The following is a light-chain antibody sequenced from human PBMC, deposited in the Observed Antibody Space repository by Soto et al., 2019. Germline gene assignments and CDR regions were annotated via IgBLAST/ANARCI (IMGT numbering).Light chain of an antibody. V-gene: IGKV1-27*01. J-gene: IGKJ4*01. CDR3: QKYNSAPLT. CDR1: QGIGVY. CDR2: AAS. Sequence: DIQMTQSPSSLSASLGDRVTITCRAMQGIGVYLAWFQQKPGKVPKLLIYAASTLQSGVPSRFSGSGSGTDFTLTISSLQPEDFATYYCQKYNSAPLTFGGGTKVEFK.